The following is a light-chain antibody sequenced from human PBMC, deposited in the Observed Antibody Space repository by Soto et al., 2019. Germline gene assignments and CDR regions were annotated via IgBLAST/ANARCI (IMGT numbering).Light chain of an antibody. Sequence: AIQLTQSPSSLSASVGDRVSITCRASQGISSALAWYQHKPGKPPKILIYDASSLQSGVPSRFSGSESGTECTLTISSLQPEVFATYYCQQLKSYPFTFGQGTRLEIK. V-gene: IGKV1-13*02. CDR1: QGISSA. J-gene: IGKJ5*01. CDR3: QQLKSYPFT. CDR2: DAS.